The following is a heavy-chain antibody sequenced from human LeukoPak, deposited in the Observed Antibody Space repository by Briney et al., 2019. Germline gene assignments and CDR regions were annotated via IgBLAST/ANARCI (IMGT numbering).Heavy chain of an antibody. V-gene: IGHV3-30-3*01. CDR2: ISYDGSNK. Sequence: PGGSLRLSCAASGFTFSSYAMHWVRQAPGKGLEWVAVISYDGSNKYYADSVKGRFTISRDNSKNTLYLQMNSLRAEDTAVYYCARDRLDVWGSYRSYYFDYWGQGTLVTVSS. CDR1: GFTFSSYA. D-gene: IGHD3-16*02. J-gene: IGHJ4*02. CDR3: ARDRLDVWGSYRSYYFDY.